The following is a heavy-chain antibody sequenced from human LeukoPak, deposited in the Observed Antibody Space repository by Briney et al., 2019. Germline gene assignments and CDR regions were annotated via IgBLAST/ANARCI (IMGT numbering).Heavy chain of an antibody. Sequence: GASVKVSCKGSGYTFTSYGIAWVRQAPGQGLERMGWVSASNGNINYAQKLQGRVTMTTDTSTSTAYMELRSLRSDDTAVYYCARTWTGTTSFDYWGQGTLVTVSS. D-gene: IGHD1-1*01. CDR3: ARTWTGTTSFDY. J-gene: IGHJ4*02. CDR1: GYTFTSYG. CDR2: VSASNGNI. V-gene: IGHV1-18*04.